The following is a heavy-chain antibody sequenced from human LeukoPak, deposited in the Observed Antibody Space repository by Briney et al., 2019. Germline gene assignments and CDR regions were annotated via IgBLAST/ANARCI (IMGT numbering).Heavy chain of an antibody. CDR2: VHYGGST. J-gene: IGHJ4*02. Sequence: SETLSLTCTVSGGSISGYYWNWIRQPPGKGLEWIGYVHYGGSTNYNPSLKSRITISVDTSKNQFSLKVNSVTAADTAVYYCARSTDSLAQLWFGFDYWGQGTLAAVSS. CDR1: GGSISGYY. CDR3: ARSTDSLAQLWFGFDY. V-gene: IGHV4-59*08. D-gene: IGHD5-18*01.